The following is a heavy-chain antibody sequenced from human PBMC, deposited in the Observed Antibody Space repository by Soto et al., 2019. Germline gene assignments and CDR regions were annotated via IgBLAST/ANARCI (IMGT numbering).Heavy chain of an antibody. CDR2: IVPNVGTV. Sequence: QMQLVQSGAEVKKPGSSVKVSCKASGGTLSSFINYPINWVRQAPGQGLEWMGGIVPNVGTVNYAQKLQGRVTITADKSTGTAYMELSSLRSEDTALYYCARRDTSGFRRYLDNWGQGTLVTVAS. D-gene: IGHD3-3*01. CDR1: GGTLSSFINYP. J-gene: IGHJ4*02. CDR3: ARRDTSGFRRYLDN. V-gene: IGHV1-69*06.